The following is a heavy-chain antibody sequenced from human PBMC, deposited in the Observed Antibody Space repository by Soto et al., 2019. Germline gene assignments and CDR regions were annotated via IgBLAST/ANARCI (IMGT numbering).Heavy chain of an antibody. CDR1: GFTFSSYA. J-gene: IGHJ4*02. D-gene: IGHD6-19*01. Sequence: TGGSLRLSCAASGFTFSSYAMSWVRQAPGKGLEWVSAISGSGGSTYYADSVKGRFTISRDNSKNTLYLQMNSLRAEDTAVYYCAKDPLFYVQWLYYFDYWGQGTLVTVSS. V-gene: IGHV3-23*01. CDR3: AKDPLFYVQWLYYFDY. CDR2: ISGSGGST.